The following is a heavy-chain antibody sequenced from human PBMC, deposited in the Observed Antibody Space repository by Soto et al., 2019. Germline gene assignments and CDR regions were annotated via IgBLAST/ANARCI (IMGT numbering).Heavy chain of an antibody. CDR1: GGTFSSYA. D-gene: IGHD1-26*01. Sequence: GASVKVSCKASGGTFSSYAISWVRQAHGQGLEWMGGIIPIFGTANYAQKFQGRVTITADESTSTAYMELSSLRSEDTAVYYCARDRGRQKLPRIVGATISGYAFDIWGQGTMVTVSS. V-gene: IGHV1-69*13. CDR2: IIPIFGTA. J-gene: IGHJ3*02. CDR3: ARDRGRQKLPRIVGATISGYAFDI.